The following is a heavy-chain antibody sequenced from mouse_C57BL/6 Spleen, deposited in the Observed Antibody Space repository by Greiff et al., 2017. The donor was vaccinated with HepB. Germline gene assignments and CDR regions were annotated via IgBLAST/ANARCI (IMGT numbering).Heavy chain of an antibody. J-gene: IGHJ2*01. Sequence: EVQLQESGPGLVKPSQSLSLTCSVTGYSITSGYYWNWIRQFPGNKLEWMGYISYDGSNNYNPSLKNRISITRDTSKNQFFLKLNSVTTEDTATYYCARAPTTGFDYWGQGTTLTVSS. CDR1: GYSITSGYY. V-gene: IGHV3-6*01. D-gene: IGHD2-12*01. CDR3: ARAPTTGFDY. CDR2: ISYDGSN.